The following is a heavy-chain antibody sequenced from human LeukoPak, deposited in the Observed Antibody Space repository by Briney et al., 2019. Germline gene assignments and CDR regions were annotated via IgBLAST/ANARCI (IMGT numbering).Heavy chain of an antibody. D-gene: IGHD4-23*01. Sequence: SETLSLTCIVSGGSISSISSNNYHWGWIRQPPGKGLEWIGSIYYSGSTYYNPSLKSRVTISVDTSKNQFSLKLSSVTAADTALYYCARPRGGNSRSWFDPWGQGTLVTVSS. CDR1: GGSISSISSNNYH. V-gene: IGHV4-39*01. J-gene: IGHJ5*02. CDR3: ARPRGGNSRSWFDP. CDR2: IYYSGST.